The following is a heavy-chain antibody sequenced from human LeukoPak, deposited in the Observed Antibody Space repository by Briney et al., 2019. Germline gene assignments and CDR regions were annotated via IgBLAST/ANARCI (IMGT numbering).Heavy chain of an antibody. J-gene: IGHJ6*03. CDR3: ARGGDTAYYYYYMDV. CDR2: MNPNSGNT. Sequence: ASVKVSCKASGYTFTSYDINWVRQATGQGLEWMGWMNPNSGNTGYAQKFQGRVTITRNTSISTAYMELSSLRSEDTAVYYCARGGDTAYYYYYMDVWGKGTTVTISS. CDR1: GYTFTSYD. V-gene: IGHV1-8*03. D-gene: IGHD5-18*01.